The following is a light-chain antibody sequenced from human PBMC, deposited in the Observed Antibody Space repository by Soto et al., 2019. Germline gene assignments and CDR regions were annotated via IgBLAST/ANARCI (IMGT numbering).Light chain of an antibody. CDR2: AAS. CDR1: QSVSSRS. J-gene: IGKJ1*01. CDR3: QQYCSPPLT. Sequence: ENVLTQSPGTLSPSPGERATLSCRASQSVSSRSLAWYQQKPGQAPRLLIYAASSRATGISDRFSGSGSGTDFTLTISRLEPEDFAVYYCQQYCSPPLTFGQGTKVEIK. V-gene: IGKV3-20*01.